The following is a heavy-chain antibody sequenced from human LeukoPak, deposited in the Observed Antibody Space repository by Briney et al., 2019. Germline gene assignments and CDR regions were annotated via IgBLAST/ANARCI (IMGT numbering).Heavy chain of an antibody. CDR2: IIPIFGTA. Sequence: SVKVSCKASGGTFSSYAISWVRQAPGQGLEWMGGIIPIFGTANYAQKFQGRVTITTDVSTSTAYMELSSLRSEDTAVYYCARDKNDYGGNSGSLWFDPWGQGTLVTVSS. J-gene: IGHJ5*02. V-gene: IGHV1-69*05. CDR1: GGTFSSYA. D-gene: IGHD4-23*01. CDR3: ARDKNDYGGNSGSLWFDP.